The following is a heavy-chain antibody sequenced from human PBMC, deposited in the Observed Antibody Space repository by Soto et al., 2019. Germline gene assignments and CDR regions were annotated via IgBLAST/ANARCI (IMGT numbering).Heavy chain of an antibody. CDR2: IVPLFRTT. CDR3: ARGGYSSTWSNLLDRSGLDV. D-gene: IGHD6-13*01. Sequence: QVQLVQSGAEAKKPGSSVKVSCKTSGGTFSSYAISWVRQAPGQGLEWVGGIVPLFRTTNYAQKFQGRVTITADTSTYIVYMELSGLRSGDTAVYYCARGGYSSTWSNLLDRSGLDVWGQGTTVTVSS. V-gene: IGHV1-69*06. J-gene: IGHJ6*02. CDR1: GGTFSSYA.